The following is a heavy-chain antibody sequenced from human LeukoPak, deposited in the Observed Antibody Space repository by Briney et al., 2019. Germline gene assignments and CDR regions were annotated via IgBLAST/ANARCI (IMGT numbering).Heavy chain of an antibody. Sequence: SETLSLTCTVSGGSISSSSYYWGWIRQPPGKGLEWIGSIYYSGSTYYNPSLKSRVTISVDTSKSQFSLKLSSVTAADTAVYYCARSYDSSGYYPYYYYYTDVWGKGTTVTVSS. J-gene: IGHJ6*03. CDR1: GGSISSSSYY. CDR3: ARSYDSSGYYPYYYYYTDV. CDR2: IYYSGST. V-gene: IGHV4-39*01. D-gene: IGHD3-22*01.